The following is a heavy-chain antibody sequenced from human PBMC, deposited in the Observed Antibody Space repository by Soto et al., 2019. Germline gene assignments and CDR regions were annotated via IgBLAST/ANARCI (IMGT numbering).Heavy chain of an antibody. V-gene: IGHV1-3*01. CDR3: ARDQALSNNYYSSAIYFPDYGMDV. Sequence: QVQLVQSGAEVKKPGASVKVSCKASGYTFTSYAMHWVRQAPGQSLEWMGWINAGNGNTKYSQKFQGRVTITRDTSASTAYMKLSSLRSEDTAVYYCARDQALSNNYYSSAIYFPDYGMDVYGQGTKVNVS. D-gene: IGHD3-10*01. J-gene: IGHJ6*02. CDR2: INAGNGNT. CDR1: GYTFTSYA.